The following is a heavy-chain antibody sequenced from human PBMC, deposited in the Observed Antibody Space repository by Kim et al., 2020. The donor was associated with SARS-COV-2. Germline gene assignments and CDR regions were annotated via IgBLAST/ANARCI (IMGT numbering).Heavy chain of an antibody. D-gene: IGHD6-13*01. CDR1: GFTFSDYY. CDR2: ITHSGSTI. CDR3: ARERSSSWFDY. J-gene: IGHJ5*01. V-gene: IGHV3-11*01. Sequence: GGSLRLSCAASGFTFSDYYMSWIRQAPGKGLEWVSYITHSGSTIYYADSVKGRFTISRDNAKNSLYLQMNSLRAEDTAVYYCARERSSSWFDYWGQGTLVTVSS.